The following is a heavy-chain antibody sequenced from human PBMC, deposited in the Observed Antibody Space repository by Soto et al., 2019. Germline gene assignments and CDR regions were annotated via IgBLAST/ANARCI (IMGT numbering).Heavy chain of an antibody. CDR3: ARMYSTSSGFDY. Sequence: QVQLQESGPGLVKPSETLSLTCTVSGGSINSNSYYWAWIRQPPGKGLEWIGSIYYSGSTYYNPSLKSRVTLSVDTSKDQLSLRLSSVTAADTAVYYCARMYSTSSGFDYWGQGTLVTVSS. CDR2: IYYSGST. V-gene: IGHV4-39*01. CDR1: GGSINSNSYY. D-gene: IGHD6-6*01. J-gene: IGHJ4*02.